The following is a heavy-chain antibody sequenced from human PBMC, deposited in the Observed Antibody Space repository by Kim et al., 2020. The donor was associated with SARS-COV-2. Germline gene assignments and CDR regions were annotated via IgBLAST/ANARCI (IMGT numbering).Heavy chain of an antibody. Sequence: TNNTDSVKGRFTISRDNSKNTRNLQMTSPRAEDTAIYYCAKTSSTFKFPTWGQGTLVTVSS. D-gene: IGHD2-21*01. CDR3: AKTSSTFKFPT. V-gene: IGHV3-23*01. CDR2: T. J-gene: IGHJ1*01.